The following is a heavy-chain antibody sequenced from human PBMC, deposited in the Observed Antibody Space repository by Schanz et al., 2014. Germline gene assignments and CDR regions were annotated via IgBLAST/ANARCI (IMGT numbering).Heavy chain of an antibody. V-gene: IGHV3-7*03. CDR2: IKGDSSEK. Sequence: VQLVESGGGLVRPGGSLRLSCVASGFTFGHYGINWVRQAPGKGLEWVANIKGDSSEKNYVDSVKGRFTLSRDNAKNSMYLQMNSLRVEDTAVYYCARDPNSVNEIDYWGQGTLVTVSS. CDR3: ARDPNSVNEIDY. J-gene: IGHJ4*02. CDR1: GFTFGHYG. D-gene: IGHD5-12*01.